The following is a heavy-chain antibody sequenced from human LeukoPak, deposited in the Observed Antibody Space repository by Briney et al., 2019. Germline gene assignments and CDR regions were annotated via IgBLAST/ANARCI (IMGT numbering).Heavy chain of an antibody. CDR2: ISGSGGST. Sequence: GGSLRLSGAASGFTFSSYAMSWVRQAPGKGLEWVSDISGSGGSTYYADSVKGRFTISRDNSKNTLYLQMNSLRAEDTAVYYCAKVGSSSQASPLYWGQGTLVTVSS. CDR1: GFTFSSYA. CDR3: AKVGSSSQASPLY. V-gene: IGHV3-23*01. D-gene: IGHD6-13*01. J-gene: IGHJ4*02.